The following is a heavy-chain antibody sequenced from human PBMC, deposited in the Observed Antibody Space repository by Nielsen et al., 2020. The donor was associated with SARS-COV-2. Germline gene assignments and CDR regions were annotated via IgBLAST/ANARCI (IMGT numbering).Heavy chain of an antibody. V-gene: IGHV3-30*03. CDR3: AREQVTAITGDAFDI. CDR2: ISYDGSNK. Sequence: GGSLRLSCAASGFTFSSYGMHWVRQAPGKGLEWVAVISYDGSNKYYADSVKGRFTISRDNAKNSLYLQMNSLRAEDTAVYYCAREQVTAITGDAFDIWGQGTMVTVSS. CDR1: GFTFSSYG. J-gene: IGHJ3*02. D-gene: IGHD2-21*02.